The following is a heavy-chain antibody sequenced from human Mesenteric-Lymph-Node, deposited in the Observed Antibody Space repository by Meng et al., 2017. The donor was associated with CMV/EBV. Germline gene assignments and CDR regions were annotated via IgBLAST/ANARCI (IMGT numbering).Heavy chain of an antibody. CDR1: GFTFGDYA. CDR3: ASLVWDFGELLPLKFDY. V-gene: IGHV3-7*01. CDR2: IKQDGSEK. Sequence: GESLKISCTASGFTFGDYAMSWVRQAPGKGLEWVANIKQDGSEKYYVDSVKGRFTISRDNAKNSLYLQMNSLRAEDTAVYYCASLVWDFGELLPLKFDYWGQGTLVTVSS. D-gene: IGHD3-10*01. J-gene: IGHJ4*02.